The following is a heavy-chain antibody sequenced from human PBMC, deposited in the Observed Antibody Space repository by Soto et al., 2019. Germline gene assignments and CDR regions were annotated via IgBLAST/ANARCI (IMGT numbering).Heavy chain of an antibody. Sequence: GGSLRLSCAASGFTFSNYDMLWVRQAPGKGLEWVSIIGTGGDTYYPGSVKGRFTISRENAKNSFYLQMNSLRAEDTAVYYCASSHTQWHYGMDVWGQGTTVTVSS. J-gene: IGHJ6*02. CDR2: IGTGGDT. D-gene: IGHD6-19*01. CDR1: GFTFSNYD. CDR3: ASSHTQWHYGMDV. V-gene: IGHV3-13*01.